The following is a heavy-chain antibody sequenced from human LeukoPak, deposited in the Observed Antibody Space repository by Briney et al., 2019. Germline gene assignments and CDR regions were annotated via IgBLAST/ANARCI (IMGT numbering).Heavy chain of an antibody. CDR1: GFTFSNYA. CDR2: ISGSDGNT. Sequence: GGSLRLSCAASGFTFSNYAMNWVRQAPGKGLEWVSTISGSDGNTYYADSVKGRFTISRDNSKNTLYLEMSSLRVEDTAIYYCAKWPEGAMDYFDYWGQGTLVTVSS. D-gene: IGHD3-16*01. J-gene: IGHJ4*02. CDR3: AKWPEGAMDYFDY. V-gene: IGHV3-23*01.